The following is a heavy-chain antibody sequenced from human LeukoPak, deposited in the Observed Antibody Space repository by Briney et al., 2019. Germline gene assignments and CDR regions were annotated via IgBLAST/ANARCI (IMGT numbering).Heavy chain of an antibody. D-gene: IGHD1-26*01. CDR2: INPTSGVT. Sequence: ASVKLSCKASGYTFSGSYMHWVRQAPGQGLEWMGWINPTSGVTKYAEKFQGRVTMTRDTSINTAYMEMSGLRFDDTAVYYCARDMYSGTYGHWGQGTLVTASS. J-gene: IGHJ4*02. CDR3: ARDMYSGTYGH. V-gene: IGHV1-2*02. CDR1: GYTFSGSY.